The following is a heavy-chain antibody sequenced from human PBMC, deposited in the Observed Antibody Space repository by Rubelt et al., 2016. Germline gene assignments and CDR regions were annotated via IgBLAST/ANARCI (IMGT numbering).Heavy chain of an antibody. D-gene: IGHD6-19*01. Sequence: QAPGKGLEWVAVVRFDGTRTYYADSVRGRFTMSRDNSRSTLYLQMNSLRAEDTAVYYCAKISSSAMWFFDYWGQGTLVTVSS. J-gene: IGHJ4*02. CDR2: VRFDGTRT. CDR3: AKISSSAMWFFDY. V-gene: IGHV3-30*02.